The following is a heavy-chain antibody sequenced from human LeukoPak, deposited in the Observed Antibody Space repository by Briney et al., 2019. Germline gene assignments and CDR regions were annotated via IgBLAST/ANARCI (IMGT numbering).Heavy chain of an antibody. J-gene: IGHJ3*02. CDR3: ARAISGLLYGQDDPHAFDI. CDR2: IRSKANSYAT. Sequence: GGSLRLSCAASGFTFSGSAMHWVRQASGKGLEWVGRIRSKANSYATAYAASVKGRFTISRDDSKNTAYLQMNSLKTEDTAVYYCARAISGLLYGQDDPHAFDIWGQGTMVTVSS. D-gene: IGHD3-10*01. CDR1: GFTFSGSA. V-gene: IGHV3-73*01.